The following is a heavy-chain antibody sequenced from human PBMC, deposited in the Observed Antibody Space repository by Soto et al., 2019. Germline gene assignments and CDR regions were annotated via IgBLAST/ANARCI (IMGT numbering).Heavy chain of an antibody. V-gene: IGHV4-30-4*01. D-gene: IGHD3-22*01. J-gene: IGHJ4*02. Sequence: QVQLQESGPGLVKPSQTLSLTCTVSGGSISSGDYYWSWIRQPPGKGLEGIGYIYYSGSTYYNPSLKSRVTISVDTSKNLFSLKLSSVTAADTAVYYCASLLRGGHYYDSSGYFDYWGQGTLVTVSS. CDR2: IYYSGST. CDR1: GGSISSGDYY. CDR3: ASLLRGGHYYDSSGYFDY.